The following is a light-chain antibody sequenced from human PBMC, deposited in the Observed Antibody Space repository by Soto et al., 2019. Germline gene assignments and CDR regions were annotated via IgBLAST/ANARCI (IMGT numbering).Light chain of an antibody. V-gene: IGLV2-8*01. CDR3: SSYAASNNVV. Sequence: QSALTQPPSASGSPGQSVTISCTGTSSDVGGYKYVSWYQQHPGKVPKLMIYEVSKRPSGVPDRFSGSKSGNTASLTVSGLQAEDEADYYCSSYAASNNVVFGGGTKVTVL. J-gene: IGLJ2*01. CDR1: SSDVGGYKY. CDR2: EVS.